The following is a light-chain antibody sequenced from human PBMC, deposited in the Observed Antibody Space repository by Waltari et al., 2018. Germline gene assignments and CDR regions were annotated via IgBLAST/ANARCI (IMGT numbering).Light chain of an antibody. CDR3: QQYNNWPLT. V-gene: IGKV3-15*01. CDR1: YSVGTN. CDR2: GAS. J-gene: IGKJ4*01. Sequence: EMAMTQSPVTLSVSPGERAPLSCRATYSVGTNFAWDQQNPGQSPRPLIDGASTRATGVPARFSGSGSGTDFTLTISSLQSEDFAVYYCQQYNNWPLTFGGGTKVEIK.